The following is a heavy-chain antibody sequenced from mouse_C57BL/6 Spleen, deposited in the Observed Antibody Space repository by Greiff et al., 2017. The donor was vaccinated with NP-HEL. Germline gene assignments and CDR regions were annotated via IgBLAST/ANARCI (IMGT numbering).Heavy chain of an antibody. CDR2: INPNYGTT. CDR3: ASYYYGSRDYYAMDY. CDR1: GYSFTDYN. D-gene: IGHD1-1*01. V-gene: IGHV1-39*01. J-gene: IGHJ4*01. Sequence: EVKLVESGPELVKPGASVKISCKASGYSFTDYNMNWVKQSNGKSLEWIGVINPNYGTTSYNQKFKGKATLTVDQSSSTAYMQLNSLTSEDSAVYYCASYYYGSRDYYAMDYWGQGTSVTVSS.